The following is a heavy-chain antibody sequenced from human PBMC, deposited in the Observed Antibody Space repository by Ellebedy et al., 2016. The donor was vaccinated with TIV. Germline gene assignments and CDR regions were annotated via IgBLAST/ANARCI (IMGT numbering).Heavy chain of an antibody. V-gene: IGHV3-23*01. D-gene: IGHD4-11*01. CDR1: GFTFSSYA. CDR3: AKDSSDSNYVEALEI. Sequence: GGSLRLXXAASGFTFSSYAMTWVRQAPGKGLEWVSSISVGAGRTHYTDSVRGRFTISRDDSKSTLYLQMNSLRADDTAVYFCAKDSSDSNYVEALEIWGQGTMVAVSS. CDR2: ISVGAGRT. J-gene: IGHJ3*02.